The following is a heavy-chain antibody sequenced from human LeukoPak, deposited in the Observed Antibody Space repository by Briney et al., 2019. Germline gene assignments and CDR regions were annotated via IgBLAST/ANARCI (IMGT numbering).Heavy chain of an antibody. V-gene: IGHV4-39*01. D-gene: IGHD2-2*01. Sequence: LETLSLTCAVSGGSISSSSYYWGWIRQPPGKGLEWIGSIFYSGSTYYNPSLKSRVTISVDTSKNQFSLKLSSVTAADTAVYYCARHGCSSTSCYSVLPAYYYYYGMDVWGQGTTVTVSS. CDR3: ARHGCSSTSCYSVLPAYYYYYGMDV. J-gene: IGHJ6*02. CDR1: GGSISSSSYY. CDR2: IFYSGST.